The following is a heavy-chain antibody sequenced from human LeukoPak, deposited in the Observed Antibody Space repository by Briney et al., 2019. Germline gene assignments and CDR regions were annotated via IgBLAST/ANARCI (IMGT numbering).Heavy chain of an antibody. CDR2: INHSGST. V-gene: IGHV4-34*01. Sequence: SETLSLTCAVYGGSFSGYYWSWIRQPPGKGLEWIGDINHSGSTNYNPSLKSRVTISVDTSKNQFSLKLSSVTAADTAVYYCARKQHYYYYGMDVWGQGTTVTVSS. J-gene: IGHJ6*02. D-gene: IGHD6-13*01. CDR1: GGSFSGYY. CDR3: ARKQHYYYYGMDV.